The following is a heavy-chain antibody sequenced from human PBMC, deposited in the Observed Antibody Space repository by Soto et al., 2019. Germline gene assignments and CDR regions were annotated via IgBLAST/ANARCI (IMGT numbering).Heavy chain of an antibody. CDR1: GFTFSNYG. Sequence: QVQLVESGGGVVQPGTSLRLSCAASGFTFSNYGMHWVRQTPGKGLEWVALILYDGSNKYYAGSVKGRFTISRDNSKNTLYLQVSSLRAEDTAVYYCAKSRDAYNLYSYYGMDVWGQGTSVTVSS. D-gene: IGHD1-1*01. CDR2: ILYDGSNK. J-gene: IGHJ6*02. CDR3: AKSRDAYNLYSYYGMDV. V-gene: IGHV3-30*18.